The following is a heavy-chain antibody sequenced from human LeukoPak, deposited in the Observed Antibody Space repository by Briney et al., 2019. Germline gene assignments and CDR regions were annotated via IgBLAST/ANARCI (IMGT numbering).Heavy chain of an antibody. Sequence: ASVKVSCKASGYTFTSCYMHWVRQAPGQGLEWMGIINPSGGSTSYAQKFQGRVTMTRDTSTSTVYMELSSLRSEDTAVYYCARSRALAVAGPTFDYWGQGTLVTVSS. V-gene: IGHV1-46*01. D-gene: IGHD6-19*01. CDR3: ARSRALAVAGPTFDY. CDR2: INPSGGST. CDR1: GYTFTSCY. J-gene: IGHJ4*02.